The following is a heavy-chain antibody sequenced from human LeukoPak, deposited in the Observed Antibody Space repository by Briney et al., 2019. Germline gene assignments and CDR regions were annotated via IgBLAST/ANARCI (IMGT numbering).Heavy chain of an antibody. J-gene: IGHJ4*02. CDR2: ISSSSSTI. CDR1: GFTFSSYS. Sequence: GGSLRLSCAASGFTFSSYSMNWVRQAPGKGLERVSYISSSSSTIYYADSVKGRFTISRDNAKNSLYLQMNSLRDEDTAVYYCAREVDHDSSGYYTPDFDYWGQGTLVTVSS. D-gene: IGHD3-22*01. CDR3: AREVDHDSSGYYTPDFDY. V-gene: IGHV3-48*02.